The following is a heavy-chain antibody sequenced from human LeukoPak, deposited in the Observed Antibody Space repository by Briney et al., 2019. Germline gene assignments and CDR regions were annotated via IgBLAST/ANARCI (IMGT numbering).Heavy chain of an antibody. V-gene: IGHV4-59*01. Sequence: SETLSLTCTVSGGSISSYYWSWIRQPPGKGLEWIEYIYYSGSTNYNPSLKSRVTISVDTSKNQFSLKLSSVTAADTAVYYCARVRSNDYMFDYWGQGTLVTVSS. CDR1: GGSISSYY. CDR2: IYYSGST. D-gene: IGHD4/OR15-4a*01. J-gene: IGHJ4*02. CDR3: ARVRSNDYMFDY.